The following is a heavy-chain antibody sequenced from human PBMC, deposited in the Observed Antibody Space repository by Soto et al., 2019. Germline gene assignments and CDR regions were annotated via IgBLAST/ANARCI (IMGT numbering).Heavy chain of an antibody. CDR2: IIPIFGTA. D-gene: IGHD5-12*01. CDR3: ASPGGRDGYKRGRRIYYFDY. J-gene: IGHJ4*02. CDR1: GGTFSGYA. Sequence: QVQLVQSGAEVKKPGSSVKVSCKASGGTFSGYAISWVRQAPGQGLEWMGGIIPIFGTANYAQKFQGRVTITADESTSTAYMELSSLRSEDTAVYYCASPGGRDGYKRGRRIYYFDYWGQGTLVTVSS. V-gene: IGHV1-69*01.